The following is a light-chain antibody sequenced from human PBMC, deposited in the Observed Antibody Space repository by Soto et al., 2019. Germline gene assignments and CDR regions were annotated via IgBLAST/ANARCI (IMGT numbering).Light chain of an antibody. V-gene: IGKV1-5*01. CDR2: DAS. J-gene: IGKJ1*01. CDR3: QQYNSYSRT. Sequence: DIQMTQSPSTLSASLGDRVTITCRASQSISSWLAWYQQKPGKDPKLLIYDASSLESGVPSRFSGSGSGTEFTLTISSLQPDDFATYYCQQYNSYSRTFGQGTKVDI. CDR1: QSISSW.